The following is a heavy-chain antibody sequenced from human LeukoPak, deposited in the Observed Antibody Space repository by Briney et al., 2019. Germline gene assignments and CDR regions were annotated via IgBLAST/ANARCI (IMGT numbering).Heavy chain of an antibody. D-gene: IGHD6-13*01. CDR3: AKDRLIAAAALDAFDI. V-gene: IGHV3-15*01. Sequence: GGSLRLSCAASGFTYSNAWMSWVRQAPGKGLEWVGRIKSKTDGGTTDYAAPVKGRFTISRDDSKNTLYLQMNSLRAEDTAVYYCAKDRLIAAAALDAFDIWGQGTMVTVSS. J-gene: IGHJ3*02. CDR2: IKSKTDGGTT. CDR1: GFTYSNAW.